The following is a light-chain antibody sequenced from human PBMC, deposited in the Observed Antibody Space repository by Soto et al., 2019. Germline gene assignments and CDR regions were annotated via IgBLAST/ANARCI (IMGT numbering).Light chain of an antibody. CDR3: SLYTGSSTLVV. CDR2: EGT. Sequence: QSALTQLASVYGSPGQSITISCTGTSSDVGGYDSVSWYQEHPGKAPKLRIYEGTNRAPGVYNRFSGSKSGSTASLTISGLQAEDEVDYYCSLYTGSSTLVVLGGGAKLPV. CDR1: SSDVGGYDS. V-gene: IGLV2-14*01. J-gene: IGLJ3*02.